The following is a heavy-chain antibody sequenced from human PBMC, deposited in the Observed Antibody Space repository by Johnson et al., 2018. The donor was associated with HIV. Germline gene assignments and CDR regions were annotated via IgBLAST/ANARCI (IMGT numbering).Heavy chain of an antibody. Sequence: QVQLVESGGGVVQPGGSLRLYCAASGSTFSSYGMHWVRQAPAKGLEWVAFIRYDGSNKYYADSVKGRFTISRDNSKNTLYLQMNSLRAEDTAVYYCAKDKAVVTALYDAFDIWGQGTMVTVSS. CDR1: GSTFSSYG. CDR3: AKDKAVVTALYDAFDI. D-gene: IGHD2-21*02. CDR2: IRYDGSNK. J-gene: IGHJ3*02. V-gene: IGHV3-30*02.